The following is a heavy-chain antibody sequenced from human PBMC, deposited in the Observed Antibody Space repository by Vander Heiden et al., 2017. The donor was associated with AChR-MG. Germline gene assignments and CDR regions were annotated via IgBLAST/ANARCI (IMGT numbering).Heavy chain of an antibody. D-gene: IGHD5-12*01. Sequence: QVQLVESGGGVVQPGKSLRLSCAASGFTFSSFSMHWVRQAPGKGLEWVAHISYDGRNKYYADSVKGRFTISRDNSQNMLYLLMNSLTTEDTAVYYCARDPIIVPTMSPVFDYWGQGTLVTVSS. V-gene: IGHV3-30*04. J-gene: IGHJ4*02. CDR3: ARDPIIVPTMSPVFDY. CDR1: GFTFSSFS. CDR2: ISYDGRNK.